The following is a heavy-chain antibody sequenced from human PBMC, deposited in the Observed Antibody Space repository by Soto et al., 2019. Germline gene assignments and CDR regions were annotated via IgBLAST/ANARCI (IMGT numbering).Heavy chain of an antibody. V-gene: IGHV3-23*01. D-gene: IGHD3-22*01. CDR1: GFTFSSYA. CDR2: ISGSGDNT. Sequence: PGGSLRLSCAASGFTFSSYAMTWVRLAPEKALEWVSTISGSGDNTYYADSAKGRFTISRDNSKNTVYVQMNSLRAEDTAKYYCAKADASGYNSLLFDYWGQGILVTVSS. CDR3: AKADASGYNSLLFDY. J-gene: IGHJ4*02.